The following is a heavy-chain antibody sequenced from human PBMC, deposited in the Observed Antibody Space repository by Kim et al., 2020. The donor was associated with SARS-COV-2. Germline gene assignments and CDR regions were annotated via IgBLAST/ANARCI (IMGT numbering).Heavy chain of an antibody. Sequence: GGSLRLSCAASGFTFSSYAMSWVRQAPGKGLEWVSAISGSGGSTYYADSVKGRFTISRDNSKNTLYLQMNSLRAEDTAVYYCAKPPRTRRSQLLYGFDYWGQGTLVTVSS. V-gene: IGHV3-23*01. D-gene: IGHD2-2*02. CDR3: AKPPRTRRSQLLYGFDY. CDR2: ISGSGGST. J-gene: IGHJ4*02. CDR1: GFTFSSYA.